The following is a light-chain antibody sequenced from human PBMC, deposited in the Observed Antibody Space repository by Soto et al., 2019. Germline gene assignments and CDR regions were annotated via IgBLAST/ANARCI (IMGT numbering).Light chain of an antibody. J-gene: IGLJ1*01. CDR2: EVS. Sequence: QSVLTQPPSASGSPGQSVTISCTGTSSDVGGYNYVSWYQQHPGKAPKLMIYEVSKRPSGVPDRFSGSKSGNTASLTVSGLQAEDEADYYCSSYAGSNNFGYVFGTGTKVPVL. V-gene: IGLV2-8*01. CDR3: SSYAGSNNFGYV. CDR1: SSDVGGYNY.